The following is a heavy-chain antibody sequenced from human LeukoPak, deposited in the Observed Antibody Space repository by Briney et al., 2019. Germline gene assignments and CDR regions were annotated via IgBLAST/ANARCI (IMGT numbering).Heavy chain of an antibody. J-gene: IGHJ4*02. CDR2: IVDSDST. V-gene: IGHV4-34*12. CDR1: GGSFSGYY. Sequence: SETLSLTCAVYGGSFSGYYWSWIRQPPGKGLEWIGSIVDSDSTYYNPSLKSRVTISVDTSKNQISLKLTSVTAADTAVYFCARHGYSTSWSDYWGQGTLVTVSS. CDR3: ARHGYSTSWSDY. D-gene: IGHD6-13*01.